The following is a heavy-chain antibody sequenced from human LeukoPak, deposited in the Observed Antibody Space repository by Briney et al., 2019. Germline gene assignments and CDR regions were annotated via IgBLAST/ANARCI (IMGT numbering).Heavy chain of an antibody. J-gene: IGHJ5*02. Sequence: PGRSLRLSCAASGFTFSSYAMHWVRQAPGKGLEWVAVISYDGSNKYYADSVKGRFTISRDNSKNTLYLQMNSLRAEDTAVYYCARVYGSGSYYTRFDPWGQGTLVTVSS. CDR3: ARVYGSGSYYTRFDP. CDR2: ISYDGSNK. V-gene: IGHV3-30-3*01. D-gene: IGHD3-10*01. CDR1: GFTFSSYA.